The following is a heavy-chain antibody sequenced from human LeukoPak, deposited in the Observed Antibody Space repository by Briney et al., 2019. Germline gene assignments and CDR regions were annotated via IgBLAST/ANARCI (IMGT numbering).Heavy chain of an antibody. J-gene: IGHJ6*03. Sequence: ASVKVSCKASGYTFTSYGISWVRQAPGQGLEWMGWISAYNGNTNYAQKLQGRVTMTTDTSTSTAYMELRSLRSDDTAVYYCARDGYSYGSGHYYYYMDVWGKGTTVTISS. CDR1: GYTFTSYG. D-gene: IGHD5-18*01. V-gene: IGHV1-18*01. CDR3: ARDGYSYGSGHYYYYMDV. CDR2: ISAYNGNT.